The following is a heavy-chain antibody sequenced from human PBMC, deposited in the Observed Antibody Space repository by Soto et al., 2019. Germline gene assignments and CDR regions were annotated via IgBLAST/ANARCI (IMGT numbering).Heavy chain of an antibody. CDR3: ARTYGSGSYYILAFAY. V-gene: IGHV1-3*01. D-gene: IGHD3-10*01. Sequence: ASVKVSCKASGYTFTIYAMHWVRQAPGQRLEWMGWINAGNGNTKYSQKFQGRVTITRDTSASTAYMELSSLRSEDTAVYYCARTYGSGSYYILAFAYWGQGTLVTVSS. J-gene: IGHJ4*02. CDR2: INAGNGNT. CDR1: GYTFTIYA.